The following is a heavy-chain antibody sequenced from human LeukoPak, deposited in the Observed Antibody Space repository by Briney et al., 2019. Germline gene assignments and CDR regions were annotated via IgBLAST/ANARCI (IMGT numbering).Heavy chain of an antibody. D-gene: IGHD2-2*01. CDR1: GGSFSGYY. J-gene: IGHJ6*02. CDR3: ARVEQLLTQTSYYYYGMDV. Sequence: PSETLSLTCAVYGGSFSGYYWSWIRQPPGKGLEWIGEINHSGSTNYNPSLKSRVTISVDTSKNQFSLKLSSVTAEDTAVYYCARVEQLLTQTSYYYYGMDVWGQGTTVTVSS. CDR2: INHSGST. V-gene: IGHV4-34*01.